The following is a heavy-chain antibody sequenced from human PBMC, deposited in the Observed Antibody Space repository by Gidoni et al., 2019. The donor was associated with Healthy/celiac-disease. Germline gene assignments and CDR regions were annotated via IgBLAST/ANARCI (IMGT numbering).Heavy chain of an antibody. D-gene: IGHD5-12*01. V-gene: IGHV3-30-3*01. CDR3: ADIVATITI. J-gene: IGHJ4*02. CDR2: RSYDGSNK. CDR1: GFTFSSYA. Sequence: VQLVESGGGVVQPGRSLRLSCAAPGFTFSSYAMHWVRQAPGKGLEWVAVRSYDGSNKYYADSVKGRFTISRDNSKNTLYLQMNSLRAEDTAVYYCADIVATITIWGQGTLVTVSS.